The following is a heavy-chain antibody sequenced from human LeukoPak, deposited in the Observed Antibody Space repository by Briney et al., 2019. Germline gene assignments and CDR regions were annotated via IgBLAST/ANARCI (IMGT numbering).Heavy chain of an antibody. Sequence: GGSLRLSCAVSGFTVSSYGMRWVRQAPGKGLEWVAVIWYDGSNKYYADSVKGRFTISRDNSKNTLYLQMNSLRAEDTAVYYCARGLYYYDSSGYWFDYWGQGTLVTVSS. V-gene: IGHV3-33*08. CDR1: GFTVSSYG. CDR3: ARGLYYYDSSGYWFDY. J-gene: IGHJ4*02. CDR2: IWYDGSNK. D-gene: IGHD3-22*01.